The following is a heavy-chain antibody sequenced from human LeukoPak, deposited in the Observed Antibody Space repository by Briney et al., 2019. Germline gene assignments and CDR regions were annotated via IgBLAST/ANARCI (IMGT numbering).Heavy chain of an antibody. CDR1: GFTFSSYA. Sequence: GGSLRPSCAASGFTFSSYAMSWVRQAPGKGLEWVSAISGSGGSTYYADSVKGRFAISRDNSKNTLYLQMNSLRAEDTAVYYCAKESYDSSGYYFDYWGQGTLVTVSS. CDR2: ISGSGGST. CDR3: AKESYDSSGYYFDY. D-gene: IGHD3-22*01. J-gene: IGHJ4*02. V-gene: IGHV3-23*01.